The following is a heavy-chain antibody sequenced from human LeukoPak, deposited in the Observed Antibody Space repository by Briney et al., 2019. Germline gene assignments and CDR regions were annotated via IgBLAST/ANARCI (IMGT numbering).Heavy chain of an antibody. Sequence: PSETLSLTCTVSGGSISSYYWSWIRQPPGKGLEWIGYIYYSGSTNYNPSLKSRVTISVDTSKNQFSLKLSSVTTADTAVYYCARDRDYYGSGSYYVGWFDPWGQGTLVTVSS. CDR1: GGSISSYY. V-gene: IGHV4-59*01. CDR3: ARDRDYYGSGSYYVGWFDP. D-gene: IGHD3-10*01. CDR2: IYYSGST. J-gene: IGHJ5*02.